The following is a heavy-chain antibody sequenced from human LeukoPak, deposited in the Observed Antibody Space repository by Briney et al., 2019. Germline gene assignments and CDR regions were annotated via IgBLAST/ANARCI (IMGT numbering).Heavy chain of an antibody. D-gene: IGHD3-10*01. CDR1: GDSVSSNSAA. CDR2: TYYRSKWYN. Sequence: SQTLSLTCAISGDSVSSNSAAWNWIRQSPSRGLEWLGRTYYRSKWYNDYAVSVKSRITINPDTSKNQFSLQLNSVTPEDTAVYYCARGLQGIRHRLYYFDYWGQGTLVTVSS. V-gene: IGHV6-1*01. CDR3: ARGLQGIRHRLYYFDY. J-gene: IGHJ4*02.